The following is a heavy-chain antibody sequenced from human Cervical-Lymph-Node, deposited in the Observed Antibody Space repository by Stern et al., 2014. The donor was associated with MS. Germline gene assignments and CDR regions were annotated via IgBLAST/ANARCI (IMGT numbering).Heavy chain of an antibody. J-gene: IGHJ4*02. CDR2: IDWDDEK. V-gene: IGHV2-70*04. CDR1: GFSLSTPGTR. CDR3: ARSLAGVFDY. Sequence: QVTLKESGPALVKPTQTLTVTCSFSGFSLSTPGTRVTWIRQPPGKALEVLGGIDWDDEKLYKTSLKTWLTISKDISENQVVLTLTNIDPDDTATYYCARSLAGVFDYWGQGTLVTVSS. D-gene: IGHD2-8*01.